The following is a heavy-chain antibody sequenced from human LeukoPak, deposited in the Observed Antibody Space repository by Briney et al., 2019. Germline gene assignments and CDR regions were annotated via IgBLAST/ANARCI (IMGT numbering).Heavy chain of an antibody. D-gene: IGHD3-3*01. CDR1: GGSFSGYY. CDR3: ASKYYDFWKGNRFDP. Sequence: SETLSLTCAVYGGSFSGYYWSWIRQPPGKGLEWIGEINHSGSTNYNPSLESRVTISVDTSKNQFSLKLSSVTAADTAVYYCASKYYDFWKGNRFDPWGQGILVTVSS. V-gene: IGHV4-34*01. J-gene: IGHJ5*02. CDR2: INHSGST.